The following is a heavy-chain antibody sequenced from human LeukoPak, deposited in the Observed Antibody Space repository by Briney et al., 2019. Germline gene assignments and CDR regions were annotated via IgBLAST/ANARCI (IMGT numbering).Heavy chain of an antibody. CDR2: NYYSGST. V-gene: IGHV4-59*08. D-gene: IGHD6-19*01. CDR1: GGSISSYY. CDR3: AAIPQPWLVWWYFDY. J-gene: IGHJ4*02. Sequence: PSETLSLTCTVSGGSISSYYWSWIRQPPGKGLEWIGYNYYSGSTNYNPSLKSRVTISVDTSKNQFSLKLSSVTAADTAVYYCAAIPQPWLVWWYFDYWGQGTLVTVSS.